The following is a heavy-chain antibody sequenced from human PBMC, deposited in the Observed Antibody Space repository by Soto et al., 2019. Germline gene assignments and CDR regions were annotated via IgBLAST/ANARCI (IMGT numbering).Heavy chain of an antibody. D-gene: IGHD1-26*01. J-gene: IGHJ5*02. V-gene: IGHV4-30-2*05. Sequence: SETLYLTCAVSGGSISSGGYSWSWIRQPPGKGLECIGYIYHSGSTYYNPSLKSRVTMSVDTSKNQFSLKVTSVTAADTAVYYCASGGSSNWLDPWGQGTLVTVS. CDR2: IYHSGST. CDR1: GGSISSGGYS. CDR3: ASGGSSNWLDP.